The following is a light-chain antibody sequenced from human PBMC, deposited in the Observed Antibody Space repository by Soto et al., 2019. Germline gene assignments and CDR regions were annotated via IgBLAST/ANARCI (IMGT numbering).Light chain of an antibody. CDR1: SSDVGGYNY. CDR2: GVS. Sequence: QSVLTQPPSASGSLGQSVTISSTGTSSDVGGYNYVSWYQQHPGKAPKLMISGVSKRPSGVPDRFSGSKSGNTASLTVSGLQAEDEADYYCSSYVGSKVFGGGTK. V-gene: IGLV2-8*01. J-gene: IGLJ3*02. CDR3: SSYVGSKV.